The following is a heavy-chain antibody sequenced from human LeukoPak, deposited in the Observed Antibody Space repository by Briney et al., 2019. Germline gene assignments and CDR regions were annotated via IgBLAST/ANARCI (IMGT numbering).Heavy chain of an antibody. CDR3: AKDRYGDYPDALDY. D-gene: IGHD4-17*01. J-gene: IGHJ4*02. CDR2: ISWNSGSI. CDR1: GFTFDDYA. V-gene: IGHV3-9*01. Sequence: SGGSLRLSCAASGFTFDDYAMHWVRQAPGKGTERVSGISWNSGSIGYADSVKGRFTISRDNAKNSLYLQMNSLRAEDTALYYCAKDRYGDYPDALDYWGQGTLVTVSS.